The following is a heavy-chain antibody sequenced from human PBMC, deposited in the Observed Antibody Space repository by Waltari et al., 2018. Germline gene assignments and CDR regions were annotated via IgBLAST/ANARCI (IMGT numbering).Heavy chain of an antibody. D-gene: IGHD5-18*01. Sequence: HLQLQESGPGLVKPSETLSLTCTVSGGSISSSSYYWGWIRQPPGKGLEWIGSIYYRGITYYNPSLKIRVTISVATSKNQFSLKLSSVTAADTAVYYCARQGTWIQLWLLGSAFDIWGQGTMVTVSS. V-gene: IGHV4-39*07. J-gene: IGHJ3*02. CDR1: GGSISSSSYY. CDR2: IYYRGIT. CDR3: ARQGTWIQLWLLGSAFDI.